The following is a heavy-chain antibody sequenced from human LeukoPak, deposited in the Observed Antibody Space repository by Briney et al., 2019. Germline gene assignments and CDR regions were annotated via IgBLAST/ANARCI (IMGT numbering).Heavy chain of an antibody. J-gene: IGHJ4*02. V-gene: IGHV3-23*01. Sequence: PGGSLRLSCAASGFTFSTYAMSRVRQAPGKGLEWVSVISGSGGTTYYADSVKGRFTVSRDNSKNTLYLQMNSLRAEDTAIYYCAKSPGSSGWNYFDYWGQGTLVTVSS. CDR2: ISGSGGTT. D-gene: IGHD6-19*01. CDR1: GFTFSTYA. CDR3: AKSPGSSGWNYFDY.